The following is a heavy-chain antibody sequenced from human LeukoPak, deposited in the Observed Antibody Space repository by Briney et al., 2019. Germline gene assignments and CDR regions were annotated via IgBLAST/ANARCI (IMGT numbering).Heavy chain of an antibody. Sequence: GGSLRLSCAASGLTFSRHWMFWLRQVPGKGLVWVSQIDRDGKSTGYADSVKGRFTISRDNAKNTLYLQMNSLRAEDTAVYYCATETSAWSAFDIWGQGTMVTVSA. CDR1: GLTFSRHW. J-gene: IGHJ3*02. V-gene: IGHV3-74*01. D-gene: IGHD6-19*01. CDR2: IDRDGKST. CDR3: ATETSAWSAFDI.